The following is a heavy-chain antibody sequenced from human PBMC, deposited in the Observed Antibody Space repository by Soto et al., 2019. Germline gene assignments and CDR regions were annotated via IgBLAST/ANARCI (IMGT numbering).Heavy chain of an antibody. CDR2: IYYSGST. Sequence: PSETLSLTCTVSGGSISSYYWSWIRQPPGMGLELIGYIYYSGSTNYNPSLKSRVTISVDTSKNQFSLKLSSVTAADTAVYYCARSGTTHAYYYYYMDVWGKGTTVTVSS. J-gene: IGHJ6*03. CDR1: GGSISSYY. D-gene: IGHD1-1*01. V-gene: IGHV4-59*01. CDR3: ARSGTTHAYYYYYMDV.